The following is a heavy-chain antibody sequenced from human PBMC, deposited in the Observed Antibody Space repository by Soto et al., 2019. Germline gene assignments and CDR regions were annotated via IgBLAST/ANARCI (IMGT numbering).Heavy chain of an antibody. V-gene: IGHV4-34*01. D-gene: IGHD3-10*01. CDR1: GGSFSGYY. Sequence: QVQLQQWGAGLLKPSETLSLTCAVYGGSFSGYYWSWIRQPPGKGLEWIGEINHSGSTNYNPSLKSRVTISVDTSKNQFSLKLSSVTAADAAVYYCARGRYYGSGSYGYWGQGTLVTVSS. J-gene: IGHJ4*02. CDR3: ARGRYYGSGSYGY. CDR2: INHSGST.